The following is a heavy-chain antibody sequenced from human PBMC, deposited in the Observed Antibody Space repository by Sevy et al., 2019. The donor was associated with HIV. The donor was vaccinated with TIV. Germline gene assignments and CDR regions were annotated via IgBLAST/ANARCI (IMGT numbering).Heavy chain of an antibody. V-gene: IGHV1-69*13. CDR3: AREGERYDSRAAFDM. Sequence: ASVKVSCKASGGTFSSYAISWVRQAPGQGLEWMGGIIPIFGTANHAQKFQGRVTITADESTSTAYMELSSLRSEDTAVYYCAREGERYDSRAAFDMWGQGTMVTVSS. D-gene: IGHD3-22*01. J-gene: IGHJ3*02. CDR2: IIPIFGTA. CDR1: GGTFSSYA.